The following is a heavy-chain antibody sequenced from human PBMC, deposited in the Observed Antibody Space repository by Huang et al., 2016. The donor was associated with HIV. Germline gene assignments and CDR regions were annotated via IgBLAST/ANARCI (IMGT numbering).Heavy chain of an antibody. CDR3: AGGGGGGSGRYLGS. D-gene: IGHD3-10*01. J-gene: IGHJ5*02. Sequence: QVQLVQSGAAVKKPGASVKVSCEASGYTFINHDITWVRQGTGQGLEGRGWRNPATGKTGYAQKFQGRLTMTRDASINTAYRDWTGLASEDTAFYYWAGGGGGGSGRYLGSWGQGTLVTVSP. CDR1: GYTFINHD. V-gene: IGHV1-8*01. CDR2: RNPATGKT.